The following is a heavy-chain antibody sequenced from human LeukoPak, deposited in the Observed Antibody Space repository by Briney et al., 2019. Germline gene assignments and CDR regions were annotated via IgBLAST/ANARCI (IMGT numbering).Heavy chain of an antibody. CDR3: ARVAAPGLMDV. V-gene: IGHV1-18*01. CDR1: GYTFTSYD. Sequence: GASVKVSCKASGYTFTSYDINWVRQATGQGLEWMGGFDPEDGETIYAQKLQGRVTMTTDTSTSTAYMELRSLRSDDTAVYYCARVAAPGLMDVWGKGTTVIVSS. CDR2: FDPEDGET. J-gene: IGHJ6*04. D-gene: IGHD6-6*01.